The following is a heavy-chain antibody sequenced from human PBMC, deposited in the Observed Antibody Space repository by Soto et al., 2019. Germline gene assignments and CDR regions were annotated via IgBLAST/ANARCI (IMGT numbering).Heavy chain of an antibody. D-gene: IGHD3-16*01. V-gene: IGHV3-30*18. J-gene: IGHJ6*02. CDR1: GFTFSSYG. CDR3: AKVHGSYLRGPNYYYYYVMDF. Sequence: GGSLRLSCAASGFTFSSYGMHWVRQAPGKGLEWVAVISYDGSNKYYADSVKGRFTISRDNSKNTLYLQMNSLRAEDTAVYYCAKVHGSYLRGPNYYYYYVMDFWGQGTTVTVSS. CDR2: ISYDGSNK.